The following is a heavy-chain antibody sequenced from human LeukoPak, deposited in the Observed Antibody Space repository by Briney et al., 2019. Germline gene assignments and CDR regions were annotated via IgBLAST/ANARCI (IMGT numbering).Heavy chain of an antibody. D-gene: IGHD6-13*01. CDR2: IYSSGIT. CDR3: ARRAGSWYDY. J-gene: IGHJ4*02. V-gene: IGHV4-4*07. CDR1: GGSISIFY. Sequence: KTSETLSLTCTVSGGSISIFYWSWIRQPAGKGLEWIGRIYSSGITTYNPSLKSRVTMSIDTSKNQISLKVKAVTAADTAVFYCARRAGSWYDYWGQGTLVTVSS.